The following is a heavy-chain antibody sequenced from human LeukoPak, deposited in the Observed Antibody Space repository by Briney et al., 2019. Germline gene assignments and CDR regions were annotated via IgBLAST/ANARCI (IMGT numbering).Heavy chain of an antibody. CDR1: GGTFSSYA. CDR3: ARVGQDYYYYMDV. CDR2: IIPIFGTA. V-gene: IGHV1-69*01. J-gene: IGHJ6*03. Sequence: RRASVKVSCKASGGTFSSYAISWVRQAPGQGLEWMGGIIPIFGTANYAQKFQGRVTITADESTSTAYLELSSLRSEDTAVYYCARVGQDYYYYMDVWGKGTTVTVSS.